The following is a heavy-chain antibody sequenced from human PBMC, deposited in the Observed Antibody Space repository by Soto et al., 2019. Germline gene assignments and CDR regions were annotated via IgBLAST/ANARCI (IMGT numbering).Heavy chain of an antibody. CDR3: AKEVVQLELYGMDV. Sequence: GGSLRLSCAASGFTFSDYWMSWVRQAPGKGLEWVSAISGSGGSTYYADSVKGRFTISRDNSKNTLYLQMNSLRAEDTAVYYCAKEVVQLELYGMDVWGQGTTVTVSS. CDR2: ISGSGGST. D-gene: IGHD1-1*01. V-gene: IGHV3-23*01. CDR1: GFTFSDYW. J-gene: IGHJ6*02.